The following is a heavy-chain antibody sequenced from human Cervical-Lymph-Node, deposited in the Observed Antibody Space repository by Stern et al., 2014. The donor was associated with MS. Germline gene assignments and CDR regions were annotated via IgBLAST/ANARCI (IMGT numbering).Heavy chain of an antibody. CDR2: IYYSGST. Sequence: QVQLQESGPGLVKPSQTLSLTCTVSGGSISSGGYYWSWIRQNPGKGLEWIGYIYYSGSTYYNPSLKSLVTISVDTSKNQFSLKLSSVTAADTAVYYCARHETYGGNSSGFDLWGRGTLVTVSS. CDR3: ARHETYGGNSSGFDL. V-gene: IGHV4-31*01. D-gene: IGHD4-23*01. CDR1: GGSISSGGYY. J-gene: IGHJ2*01.